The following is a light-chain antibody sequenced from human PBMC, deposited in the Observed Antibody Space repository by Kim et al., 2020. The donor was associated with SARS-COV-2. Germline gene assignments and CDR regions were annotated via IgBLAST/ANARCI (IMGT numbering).Light chain of an antibody. CDR3: CSYAGSNSLI. Sequence: QSALTQPPSASGSPGQSVTISCTGTSSDVGGYNYVSWYQQHPGKAPKLMISEVTKRPSGVPARFSGSKTGNTASLTVSGLQAEDEADYYCCSYAGSNSLIFGGGTKLTVL. CDR1: SSDVGGYNY. J-gene: IGLJ2*01. CDR2: EVT. V-gene: IGLV2-8*01.